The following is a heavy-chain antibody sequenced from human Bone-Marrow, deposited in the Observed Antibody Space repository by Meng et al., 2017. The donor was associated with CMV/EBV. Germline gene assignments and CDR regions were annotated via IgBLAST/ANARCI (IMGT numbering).Heavy chain of an antibody. J-gene: IGHJ6*02. CDR2: ISYDGSNK. CDR3: ARDPSLVGASWYYYYGMDV. D-gene: IGHD1-26*01. CDR1: GFTFSSYA. Sequence: GGSLRPSCAASGFTFSSYAMHWVRQAPGKGLEWVAVISYDGSNKYYADSVKGRFTISRDNSKNTLYLQMNSLRAEDTAVYYCARDPSLVGASWYYYYGMDVWGQGTTVTVSS. V-gene: IGHV3-30-3*01.